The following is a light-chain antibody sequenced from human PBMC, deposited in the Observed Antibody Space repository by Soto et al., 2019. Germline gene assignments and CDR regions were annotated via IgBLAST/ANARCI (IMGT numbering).Light chain of an antibody. J-gene: IGLJ1*01. Sequence: QSALTQPASVSGSPGQSITISCTGTSSDVGGYNYVSWYQQHPGKAPKLMIYDVSNRPSGVSNRFSGSKSGNTGSLTISGLQAEDEADYYCSSYTSSSNYVFGTGTKLTVL. CDR1: SSDVGGYNY. CDR3: SSYTSSSNYV. V-gene: IGLV2-14*01. CDR2: DVS.